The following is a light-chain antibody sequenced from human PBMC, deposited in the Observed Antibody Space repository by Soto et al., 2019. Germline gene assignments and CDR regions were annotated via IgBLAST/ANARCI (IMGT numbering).Light chain of an antibody. CDR3: QHYNSHSAHA. V-gene: IGKV1-5*01. CDR1: QTISNW. Sequence: DIQMTQSPSTLSASIGDRVTITCRASQTISNWLAWYQQKPGKPPRLLIYDASRSQTGVPSRFSGIGSGTEFTLTIIILHPDDAATYHCQHYNSHSAHAFGGGSKVELK. J-gene: IGKJ4*01. CDR2: DAS.